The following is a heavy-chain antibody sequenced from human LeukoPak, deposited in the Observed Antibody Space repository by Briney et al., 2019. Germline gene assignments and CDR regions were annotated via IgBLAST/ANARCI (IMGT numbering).Heavy chain of an antibody. Sequence: SETLSLTCTVSGGSFSSSNYYGGWIRQPPGKGLEWIGSINYIGSTYYNPSLKSRVTISLDTSKNQFSLKLGSVTAADTAVYYCARVPTGYSYGFSFFDYWGQGTLVTVSS. CDR1: GGSFSSSNYY. CDR2: INYIGST. D-gene: IGHD5-18*01. CDR3: ARVPTGYSYGFSFFDY. J-gene: IGHJ4*02. V-gene: IGHV4-39*07.